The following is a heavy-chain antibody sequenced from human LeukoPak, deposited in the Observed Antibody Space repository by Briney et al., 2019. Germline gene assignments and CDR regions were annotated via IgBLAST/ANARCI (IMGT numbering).Heavy chain of an antibody. Sequence: SETLSLTCAVSGGSISSSNWWSWVRQPPGKGLEWIGEIYHSGSTNYNPSLKSRVTISVDKSKNQFSLKLSSVTAADTAVYYCARVKVEAAAPAAFDIWGQGTMVTVSS. CDR3: ARVKVEAAAPAAFDI. CDR2: IYHSGST. V-gene: IGHV4-4*02. CDR1: GGSISSSNW. J-gene: IGHJ3*02. D-gene: IGHD6-25*01.